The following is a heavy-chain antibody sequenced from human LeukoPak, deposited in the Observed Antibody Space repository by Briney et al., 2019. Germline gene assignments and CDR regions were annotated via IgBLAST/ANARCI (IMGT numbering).Heavy chain of an antibody. Sequence: NPSETLSLTCTVSGGSISSYYWSWIRQPPGKGLEWIGYIYYSGSTNYNPSLKSRVTISVDTSKNQFSLKLSSVTAADTAVYYCARETHSGGWQNSYFDLWGRGTLVTVSS. CDR3: ARETHSGGWQNSYFDL. D-gene: IGHD2-15*01. J-gene: IGHJ2*01. CDR1: GGSISSYY. CDR2: IYYSGST. V-gene: IGHV4-59*01.